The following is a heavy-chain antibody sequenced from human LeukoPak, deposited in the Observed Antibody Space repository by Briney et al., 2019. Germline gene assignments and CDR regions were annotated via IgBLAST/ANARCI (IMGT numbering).Heavy chain of an antibody. CDR1: GGSISGSSYY. V-gene: IGHV4-39*01. J-gene: IGHJ4*02. CDR3: ARQGYSSSWFPSSYFDY. CDR2: IYYSGST. Sequence: SETLSLTCTVSGGSISGSSYYWGWIRQPPGKGLEWIGSIYYSGSTYYNPSLKSRVTMSVDTSKNQFSLKLSSVTAADTAIYYCARQGYSSSWFPSSYFDYWGQGTLVTVSS. D-gene: IGHD6-13*01.